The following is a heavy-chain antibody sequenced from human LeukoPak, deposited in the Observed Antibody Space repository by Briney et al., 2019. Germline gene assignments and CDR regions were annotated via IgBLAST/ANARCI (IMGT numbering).Heavy chain of an antibody. J-gene: IGHJ4*02. V-gene: IGHV4-39*07. CDR3: ARSMAQQLAPFDY. D-gene: IGHD6-13*01. CDR1: GGSIGSNSYY. CDR2: IYYSGST. Sequence: PSETLSLTCTVSGGSIGSNSYYWGWIRQPPGKGLEWIGNIYYSGSTYYNPSLKSRVTISVDTSKNQFSLKLSSVTAADTAVYYCARSMAQQLAPFDYWGQGTLVTVSS.